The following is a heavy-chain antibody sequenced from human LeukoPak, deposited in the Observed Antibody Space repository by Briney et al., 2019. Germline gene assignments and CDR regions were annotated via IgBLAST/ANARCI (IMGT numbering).Heavy chain of an antibody. V-gene: IGHV3-11*01. D-gene: IGHD3-22*01. CDR2: ISSSGTTI. Sequence: KSGGSLRLSCAGSGFTFSDYYMSWIRQAPGKGLERFSYISSSGTTIYYADSVKGRFTISRDNAKNSLYLQMNSLRAEDTAVYYCVRVPYYYDSSGSFFAGFDYWGQGTLVTVSS. CDR1: GFTFSDYY. CDR3: VRVPYYYDSSGSFFAGFDY. J-gene: IGHJ4*02.